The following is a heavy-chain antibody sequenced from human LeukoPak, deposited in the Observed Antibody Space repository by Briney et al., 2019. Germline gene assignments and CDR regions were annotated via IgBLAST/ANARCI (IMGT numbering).Heavy chain of an antibody. Sequence: GGSLRLSCAASGFTFSTYAMHGVHQAPAKGLDGVAVISYDGSNKYYADSVKGRFTISRDNSRNTLYLQMNSLRAEDTAMYYCARDRTGGTFRDYWGQGTLVSVSS. CDR1: GFTFSTYA. D-gene: IGHD2-8*02. J-gene: IGHJ4*02. CDR2: ISYDGSNK. V-gene: IGHV3-30*04. CDR3: ARDRTGGTFRDY.